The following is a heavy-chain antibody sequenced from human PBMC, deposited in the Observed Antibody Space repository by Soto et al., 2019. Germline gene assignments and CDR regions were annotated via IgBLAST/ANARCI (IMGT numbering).Heavy chain of an antibody. D-gene: IGHD3-3*01. J-gene: IGHJ5*02. Sequence: EVQLLESGGGMAQPGGSLGLSCAASGFTFSKYAMSWVRQAPGKGLEWVSSISGSGGSTYYAVSVKGRFTVSRDNSKNTLYLQMNSLRSEDTAVYYCATEVYYDFWSGYLTWGQGTLVTVSS. CDR3: ATEVYYDFWSGYLT. V-gene: IGHV3-23*01. CDR2: ISGSGGST. CDR1: GFTFSKYA.